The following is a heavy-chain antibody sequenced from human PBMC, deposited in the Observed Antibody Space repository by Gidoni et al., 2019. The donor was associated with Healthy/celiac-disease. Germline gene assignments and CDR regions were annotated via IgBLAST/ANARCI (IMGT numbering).Heavy chain of an antibody. D-gene: IGHD3-10*01. CDR1: GYTLTELF. Sequence: QVQLVQHGAAVKKPGASVKVSCKVSGYTLTELFMHWVRQAPGKGLEWIGGFDPEDGETSYAQKFQGRVTMTEDTSTDTAYMELSSLRSGDTAVYYCATTANSGSYFSYYFDYWGQGTLVTVSS. CDR3: ATTANSGSYFSYYFDY. J-gene: IGHJ4*02. CDR2: FDPEDGET. V-gene: IGHV1-24*01.